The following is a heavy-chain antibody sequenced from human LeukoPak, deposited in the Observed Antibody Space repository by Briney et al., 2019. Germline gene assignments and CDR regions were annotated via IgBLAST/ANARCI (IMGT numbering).Heavy chain of an antibody. Sequence: SETLSLTCTVSGDSINNCYWSWIRQPAGKGLEWIGRIYTSGNIKYNPSLKSRVTMSVDTSKNQFSLKLSSVTAADTALYYCARDLSIAATGTIRFWFDPWGQGTLVTVSS. V-gene: IGHV4-4*07. CDR1: GDSINNCY. J-gene: IGHJ5*02. CDR3: ARDLSIAATGTIRFWFDP. CDR2: IYTSGNI. D-gene: IGHD6-13*01.